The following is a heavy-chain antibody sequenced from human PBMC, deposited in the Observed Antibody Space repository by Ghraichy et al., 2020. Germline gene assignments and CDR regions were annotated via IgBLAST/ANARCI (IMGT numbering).Heavy chain of an antibody. Sequence: SETLSLTCTVSGGSISSSSYYWGWIRQPPGKGLEWIGSIYYSGSTYYNPSLKSRVTISVDTSKNQFSLKLSSVTAADTAVYYCARRSGYCSSTSCYQWDYYGSGSYHNWFDPWGQGTLVTVSS. CDR1: GGSISSSSYY. J-gene: IGHJ5*02. V-gene: IGHV4-39*01. D-gene: IGHD2-2*03. CDR3: ARRSGYCSSTSCYQWDYYGSGSYHNWFDP. CDR2: IYYSGST.